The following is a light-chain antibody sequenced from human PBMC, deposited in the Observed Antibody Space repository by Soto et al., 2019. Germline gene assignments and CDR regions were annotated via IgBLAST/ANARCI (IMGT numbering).Light chain of an antibody. V-gene: IGLV2-8*01. J-gene: IGLJ1*01. CDR2: EVS. CDR1: SSDVGGYNY. Sequence: QSVLTQPPSASGSPGQSVTISCTGTSSDVGGYNYVSWYQQHPGKAPKLMIYEVSKRPSGVPDRFSGSKSGNTASLTVSGLQPEDEADYYCSSYAGSNKSVLGTATKPTV. CDR3: SSYAGSNKSV.